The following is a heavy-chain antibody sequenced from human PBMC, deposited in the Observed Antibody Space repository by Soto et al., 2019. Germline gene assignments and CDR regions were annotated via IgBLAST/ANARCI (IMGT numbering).Heavy chain of an antibody. V-gene: IGHV4-39*01. CDR1: GGSISSSSYY. CDR3: ARQFGYSSSWYVYFDY. CDR2: IYYSGTT. J-gene: IGHJ4*02. D-gene: IGHD6-13*01. Sequence: SETLSLTCTVSGGSISSSSYYCGWIRQPPGKGLEWIGSIYYSGTTYYNPSLKSRVTISVDTSKNQFSLKLSSVTAAGTAVYYCARQFGYSSSWYVYFDYWGQGRLVTVSS.